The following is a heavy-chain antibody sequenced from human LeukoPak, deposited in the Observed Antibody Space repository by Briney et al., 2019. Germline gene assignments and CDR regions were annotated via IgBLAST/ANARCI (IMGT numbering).Heavy chain of an antibody. J-gene: IGHJ4*02. V-gene: IGHV1-2*02. D-gene: IGHD1-26*01. CDR3: ARVGVQLWELLIHYFDY. CDR2: INPNSGGT. CDR1: GYTFTGYY. Sequence: GATVKVSCKASGYTFTGYYMHWVRQAPGQGLEWMGWINPNSGGTNYAQKFQGRVTMTRDTSISTAYMELSRLRSDDTAVYYCARVGVQLWELLIHYFDYWGQGTLVTVSS.